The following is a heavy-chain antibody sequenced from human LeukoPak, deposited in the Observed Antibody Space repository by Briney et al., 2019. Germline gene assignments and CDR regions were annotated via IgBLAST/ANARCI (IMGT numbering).Heavy chain of an antibody. CDR3: AKDGRGFAYCSSTSCYFDY. CDR2: ISYDGSNK. V-gene: IGHV3-30*18. Sequence: GRSLRLSCAASGFTFSSYGMHWVRQAPGKGLEWVAVISYDGSNKYYADSVKGRFTISRDNSKSTLYLQMNSLRAEDTAVYYCAKDGRGFAYCSSTSCYFDYWGQGTLVTVSS. CDR1: GFTFSSYG. D-gene: IGHD2-2*01. J-gene: IGHJ4*02.